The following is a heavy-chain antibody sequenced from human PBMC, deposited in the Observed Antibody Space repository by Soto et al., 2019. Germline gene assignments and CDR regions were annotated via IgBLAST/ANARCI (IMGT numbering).Heavy chain of an antibody. CDR2: LCYSGST. Sequence: QVQLQESGPGLVKPSQTLSLTCTVSGDFLSSADYCWSWIRQAPGKGLEWIGYLCYSGSTYHNPYLKRTTSMSVNTSKKQFSRKLTSVTAADTAVYYCAREESGLFDDWAQGRLVTVSS. J-gene: IGHJ4*02. D-gene: IGHD5-12*01. CDR3: AREESGLFDD. CDR1: GDFLSSADYC. V-gene: IGHV4-30-4*01.